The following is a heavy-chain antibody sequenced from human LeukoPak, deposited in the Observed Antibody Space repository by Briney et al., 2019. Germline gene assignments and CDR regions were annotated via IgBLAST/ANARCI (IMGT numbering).Heavy chain of an antibody. J-gene: IGHJ4*02. CDR3: SKWGDYGVLTGYYDSDF. CDR1: GFTFSNYA. CDR2: IVGSGGST. D-gene: IGHD3-9*01. V-gene: IGHV3-23*01. Sequence: GTSLRLSCAASGFTFSNYAMSWVRQAPGKGLEWVSAIVGSGGSTYYADSVKGRFTISRDNSKNTLFLQMNSLRVEDTALYYCSKWGDYGVLTGYYDSDFWGQGTLVTVSS.